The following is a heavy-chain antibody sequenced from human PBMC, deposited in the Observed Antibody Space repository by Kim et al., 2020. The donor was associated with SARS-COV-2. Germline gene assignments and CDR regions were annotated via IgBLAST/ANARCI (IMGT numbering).Heavy chain of an antibody. CDR2: ISYDGSKK. V-gene: IGHV3-30*18. Sequence: GGSLRLSCAASGFTFNNYGMHWVRQAPGKGLEWVAVISYDGSKKYYADSVKGRFTISRDNSKNTLYLQMNSLRIEDTAVYYCAKSFSGCDFGYDDWGQGTLLTVSS. J-gene: IGHJ4*02. CDR1: GFTFNNYG. CDR3: AKSFSGCDFGYDD. D-gene: IGHD1-26*01.